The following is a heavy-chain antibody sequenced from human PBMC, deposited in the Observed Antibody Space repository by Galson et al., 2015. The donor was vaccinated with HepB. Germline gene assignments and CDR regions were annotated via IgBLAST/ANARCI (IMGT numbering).Heavy chain of an antibody. J-gene: IGHJ4*02. CDR1: GYTFTSYA. V-gene: IGHV7-4-1*02. CDR3: ARDVLRLYDYVWGSYRPYFDY. Sequence: SVKVSCKASGYTFTSYAMNWVRQAPGQGLEWMGWINTNTGNPTYAQGFTGRFVFSLETSVSTAYLQISSLKAEDTAVYYCARDVLRLYDYVWGSYRPYFDYWGQGTLVTVSS. CDR2: INTNTGNP. D-gene: IGHD3-16*02.